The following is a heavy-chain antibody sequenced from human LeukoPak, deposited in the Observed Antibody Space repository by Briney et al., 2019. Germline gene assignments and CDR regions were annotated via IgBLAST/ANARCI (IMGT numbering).Heavy chain of an antibody. D-gene: IGHD5-18*01. CDR1: GFTFSSNA. V-gene: IGHV3-23*01. CDR2: ISGSGGRT. J-gene: IGHJ3*02. CDR3: AKVITAGWQKDDLDI. Sequence: PGGSLRLSCAASGFTFSSNAMNWVRQAPGKGLEWVSAISGSGGRTYYADSVKGRFTISRDNSKNTLYLQMNNLGAEDTALYYCAKVITAGWQKDDLDIWGRGTMVTVSS.